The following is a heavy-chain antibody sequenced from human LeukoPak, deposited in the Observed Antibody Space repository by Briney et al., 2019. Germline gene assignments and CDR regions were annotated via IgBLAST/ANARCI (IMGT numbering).Heavy chain of an antibody. CDR1: GGSISSYY. D-gene: IGHD3-22*01. J-gene: IGHJ1*01. Sequence: PSETLSLTCTVSGGSISSYYWSWIRQPPGKGLEGIGYIYYSGSTNYNPSLKIPVTISVDTSKNQFSLKLSSVTAADTAVYYCAGGIVVVITTPPTEYFQHWGQGTLVTVSS. V-gene: IGHV4-59*12. CDR2: IYYSGST. CDR3: AGGIVVVITTPPTEYFQH.